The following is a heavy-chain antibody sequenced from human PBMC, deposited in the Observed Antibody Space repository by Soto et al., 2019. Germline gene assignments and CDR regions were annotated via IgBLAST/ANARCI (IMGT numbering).Heavy chain of an antibody. CDR1: GGSISSSSYY. J-gene: IGHJ5*02. CDR2: IYYSGST. D-gene: IGHD1-26*01. CDR3: ARRQEAGSYLVNWFDP. Sequence: SETLSLTCTVSGGSISSSSYYWGWIRQPPGKGLEWIGSIYYSGSTYYNPSLKSRVTISVDTSKNQFSLKLSSVTAADTAVYYCARRQEAGSYLVNWFDPWSQGTLVTVSS. V-gene: IGHV4-39*01.